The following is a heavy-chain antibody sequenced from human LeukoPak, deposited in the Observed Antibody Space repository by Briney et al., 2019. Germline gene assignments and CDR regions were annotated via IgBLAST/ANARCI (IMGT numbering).Heavy chain of an antibody. Sequence: TGGSLRLSCEASGFSFSSYEMNWVRQAPGKGLEWLSYISYTGAKKYYADSVKGRFTTSRDNAKNELYLQMNSLRAEDTAVYFCARVFVGENFDYWGQGTLVTVSS. CDR3: ARVFVGENFDY. J-gene: IGHJ4*02. D-gene: IGHD3-10*02. CDR1: GFSFSSYE. CDR2: ISYTGAKK. V-gene: IGHV3-48*03.